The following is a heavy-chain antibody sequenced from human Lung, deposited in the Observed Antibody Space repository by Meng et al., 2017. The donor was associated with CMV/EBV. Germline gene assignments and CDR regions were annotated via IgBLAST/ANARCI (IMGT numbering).Heavy chain of an antibody. CDR3: ASLLGYCSSTSCYEGNYYFDY. J-gene: IGHJ4*02. D-gene: IGHD2-2*01. CDR2: INPNSGGT. V-gene: IGHV1-2*02. CDR1: GYTFTGYY. Sequence: SXXVSXXASGYTFTGYYTHWVRQAPGQGLEWMGWINPNSGGTNYAQKFQGRVTMTRDTSISTAYMELSRLRSDDTAVYYCASLLGYCSSTSCYEGNYYFDYWXQGTLVTVSS.